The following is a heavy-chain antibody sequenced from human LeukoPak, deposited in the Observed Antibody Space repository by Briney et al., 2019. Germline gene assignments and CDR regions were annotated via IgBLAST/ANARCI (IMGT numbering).Heavy chain of an antibody. CDR3: ARAVAAADSY. J-gene: IGHJ4*02. V-gene: IGHV3-7*04. CDR2: INQDGSKK. D-gene: IGHD6-13*01. Sequence: PGGSLRLSCAASGFTFSNTAMSWVRQAPGKGLEWVANINQDGSKKYYVDSVKGRFTISRDNVKNSVYLQMNSLRAEDTAVYSCARAVAAADSYWGRGTLVTVSS. CDR1: GFTFSNTA.